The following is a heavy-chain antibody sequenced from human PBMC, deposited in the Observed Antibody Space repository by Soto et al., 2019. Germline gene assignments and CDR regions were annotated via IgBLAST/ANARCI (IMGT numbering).Heavy chain of an antibody. CDR1: GFTFSSFV. J-gene: IGHJ4*02. CDR3: ASRVGAVDY. D-gene: IGHD3-16*01. Sequence: QVQLVESGGGGVQPGRSLRLSCATSGFTFSSFVMHWVRQAPGKGLEWVAVIYHDGSNKYYADSVKGRFTISRDNSKSTLYRQMTSLRAEDTAVYYCASRVGAVDYWGQGTLVTVSS. V-gene: IGHV3-33*01. CDR2: IYHDGSNK.